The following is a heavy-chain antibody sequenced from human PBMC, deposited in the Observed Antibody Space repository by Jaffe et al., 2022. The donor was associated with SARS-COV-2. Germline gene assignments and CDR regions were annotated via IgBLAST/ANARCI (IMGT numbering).Heavy chain of an antibody. J-gene: IGHJ4*02. V-gene: IGHV3-66*02. Sequence: EVQLVESGGDLVQPGGSLRLSCAASGFTVSNNSMNWVRQAPGKGLEWVSVIHGGGSTYYADSVKGRFTISRDNSKNTLYLQMNNLRAEDTALYYCARRPRSSDYGDLVWGQGTLVTVSS. CDR1: GFTVSNNS. CDR2: IHGGGST. CDR3: ARRPRSSDYGDLV. D-gene: IGHD4-17*01.